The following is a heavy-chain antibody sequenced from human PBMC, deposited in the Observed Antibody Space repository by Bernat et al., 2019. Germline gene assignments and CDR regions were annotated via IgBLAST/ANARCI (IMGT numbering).Heavy chain of an antibody. CDR1: GYIFTSYA. V-gene: IGHV1-18*04. J-gene: IGHJ4*02. CDR2: ISANNGNT. D-gene: IGHD6-13*01. CDR3: ARGLYSTKY. Sequence: LVQSGAEVKKPGASVKVSCKASGYIFTSYAVSWVRQAPGQGLEWMGWISANNGNTMYAQRLQGRVTMTTDTSTGTAYMELRSLRSDDTAVYYCARGLYSTKYWGQGTVVTVSS.